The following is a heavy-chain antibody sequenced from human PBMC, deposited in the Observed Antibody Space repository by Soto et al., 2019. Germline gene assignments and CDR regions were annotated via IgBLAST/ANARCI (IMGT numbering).Heavy chain of an antibody. CDR1: GYTFTSYD. Sequence: QVQLVQSGAEVKKPGASVKVSCKASGYTFTSYDIFWVRQGTGQGLEWMGWMSPDSGNRGYAQKFQGRVTMNRDTSINTAYTELSSLTSEDTAVYYCASGRADFWSGYEGTCGQGTLVTVSS. V-gene: IGHV1-8*01. CDR2: MSPDSGNR. CDR3: ASGRADFWSGYEGT. J-gene: IGHJ5*02. D-gene: IGHD3-3*01.